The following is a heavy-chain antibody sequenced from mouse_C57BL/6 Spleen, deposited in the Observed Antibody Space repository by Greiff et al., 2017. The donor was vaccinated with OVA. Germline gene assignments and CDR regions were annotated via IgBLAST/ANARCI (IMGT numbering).Heavy chain of an antibody. D-gene: IGHD3-2*02. J-gene: IGHJ4*01. CDR2: IYPSDSET. CDR3: ARVDSSGYAMDY. Sequence: QVQLQQSGAELVRPGSSVKLSCKASGYTFTSYWMDLVKQRPGQGLEWIGNIYPSDSETHYNQKFKDKATLTVDKSSSTAYMQLSSLTSEDSAVYYCARVDSSGYAMDYWGQGTSVTVSS. CDR1: GYTFTSYW. V-gene: IGHV1-61*01.